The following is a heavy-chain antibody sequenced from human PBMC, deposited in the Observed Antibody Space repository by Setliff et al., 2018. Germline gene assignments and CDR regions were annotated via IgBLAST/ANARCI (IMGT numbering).Heavy chain of an antibody. CDR3: AKPQVELRWGFES. CDR2: IYSGDRNT. Sequence: GGSLRLSCAASGFTFSTYAMSWVRQAPGKGLEWVSTIYSGDRNTFYTDSVKGRFTIFRDGSKNTLFLQMTSLRAEDTAVYYCAKPQVELRWGFESWGQGTLVTVSS. V-gene: IGHV3-23*03. D-gene: IGHD1-7*01. J-gene: IGHJ4*02. CDR1: GFTFSTYA.